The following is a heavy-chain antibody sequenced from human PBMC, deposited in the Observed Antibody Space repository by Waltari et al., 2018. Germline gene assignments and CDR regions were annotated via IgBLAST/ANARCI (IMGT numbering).Heavy chain of an antibody. J-gene: IGHJ4*02. CDR3: ARGGYSSSWYEGGIFDY. V-gene: IGHV4-4*07. CDR1: GGSISSYY. CDR2: IYTSGST. Sequence: QVQLQESGPGLVKPSETLSLTCTVSGGSISSYYWSWIRPPAGKGLEWIGRIYTSGSTNYNPSLKSRVTISVDKSKNQFSLKLSSVTAADTAVYYCARGGYSSSWYEGGIFDYWGQGTLVTVSS. D-gene: IGHD6-13*01.